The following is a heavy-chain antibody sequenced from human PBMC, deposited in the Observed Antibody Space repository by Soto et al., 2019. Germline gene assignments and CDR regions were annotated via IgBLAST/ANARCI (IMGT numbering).Heavy chain of an antibody. D-gene: IGHD2-2*01. CDR2: ISARGGST. Sequence: GGSLRLSFAASGFTFSSYTMNWVRQAPGKGLEWVSLISARGGSTYYADSVKGRFTISRDNSKNTLYLQMNSLGAEDTGVYYCARDPPNDKTQLDYGMDVWGQGTAVTVSS. CDR1: GFTFSSYT. CDR3: ARDPPNDKTQLDYGMDV. V-gene: IGHV3-23*01. J-gene: IGHJ6*02.